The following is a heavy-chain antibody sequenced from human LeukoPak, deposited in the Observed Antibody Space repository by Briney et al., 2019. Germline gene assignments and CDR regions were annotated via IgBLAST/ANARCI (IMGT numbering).Heavy chain of an antibody. CDR3: ARVLVTSAFDI. Sequence: PSETLSLTCAVYGGSFSGYYWSWIRQPPGKGLEWIGEINHSGSTNYNPSLKSRVTISVDTSKNQFSLKLSSVTAADTAVYYCARVLVTSAFDIWGQGTMVTVSS. CDR1: GGSFSGYY. D-gene: IGHD4-23*01. CDR2: INHSGST. V-gene: IGHV4-34*01. J-gene: IGHJ3*02.